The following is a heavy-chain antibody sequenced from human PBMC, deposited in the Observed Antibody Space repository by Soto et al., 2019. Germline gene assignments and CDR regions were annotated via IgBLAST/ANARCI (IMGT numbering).Heavy chain of an antibody. V-gene: IGHV4-39*01. CDR3: ERRERYYGSPGWFDP. CDR2: VYYNENT. Sequence: SETLSLTCSVSGGSISSFTYYWGWIRQPPGKGLEWIGTVYYNENTYYNPSLKSRVTITVDTAKNQFSLNLRSVTAADTAMYFCERRERYYGSPGWFDPWGPGTLVPVSS. D-gene: IGHD3-10*01. CDR1: GGSISSFTYY. J-gene: IGHJ5*02.